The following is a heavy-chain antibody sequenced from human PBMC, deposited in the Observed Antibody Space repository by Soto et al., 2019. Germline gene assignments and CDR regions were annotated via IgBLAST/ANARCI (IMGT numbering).Heavy chain of an antibody. CDR1: GFTFSDYY. CDR3: ARDKGKSGDIVVVPAASDY. D-gene: IGHD2-2*01. V-gene: IGHV3-11*01. CDR2: ISSSGSTI. J-gene: IGHJ4*02. Sequence: GGSLRLSCAASGFTFSDYYMSWIRQAPGKGLEWVSYISSSGSTIYYADSVKGRFTISRDNAKNSLYLQMNSLRAEDTAVYYCARDKGKSGDIVVVPAASDYWGQGTLVTVSS.